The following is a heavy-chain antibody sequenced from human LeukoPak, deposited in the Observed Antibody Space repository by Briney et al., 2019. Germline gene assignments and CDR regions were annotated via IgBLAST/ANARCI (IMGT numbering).Heavy chain of an antibody. D-gene: IGHD5-24*01. V-gene: IGHV7-4-1*02. CDR2: IYTNTGNP. CDR1: GYTFTTYT. J-gene: IGHJ4*02. Sequence: ASVKVSCKASGYTFTTYTVNWVRQAPGQGLEWMGWIYTNTGNPTYAQGFTGRFVFSLDTSVSTAYLQISSLKAEDTALYYCARDRRDGYNSLDYWGQGTLVTVSS. CDR3: ARDRRDGYNSLDY.